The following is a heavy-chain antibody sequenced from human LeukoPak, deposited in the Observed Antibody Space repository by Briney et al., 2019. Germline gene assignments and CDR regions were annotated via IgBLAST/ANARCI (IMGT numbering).Heavy chain of an antibody. CDR2: INPSGGST. V-gene: IGHV1-46*01. J-gene: IGHJ5*02. CDR3: ARGLGIQLWLRLSWFDP. CDR1: GYTFTGYY. Sequence: GASVKVSCKASGYTFTGYYMHWVRQAPGQGLEWMGIINPSGGSTSYAQKFQGRVTMTRDTSTSTVYMELSSLRSEDTAVYYCARGLGIQLWLRLSWFDPWGQGTLATVSS. D-gene: IGHD5-18*01.